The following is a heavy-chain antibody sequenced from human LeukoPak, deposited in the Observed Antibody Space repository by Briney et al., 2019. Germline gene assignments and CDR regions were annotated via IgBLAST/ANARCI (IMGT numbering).Heavy chain of an antibody. J-gene: IGHJ5*02. D-gene: IGHD6-19*01. CDR1: GGTFSSYA. CDR2: IIPIFGTA. Sequence: SVKVSCKASGGTFSSYAISWVRQAPGQGLEWMGRIIPIFGTANYAQKFQGRVTITTDESTSAAYMELSSLRSEDTAVYYCVRDPSRIAVAAHPNTAWGQGTLVTVSS. CDR3: VRDPSRIAVAAHPNTA. V-gene: IGHV1-69*05.